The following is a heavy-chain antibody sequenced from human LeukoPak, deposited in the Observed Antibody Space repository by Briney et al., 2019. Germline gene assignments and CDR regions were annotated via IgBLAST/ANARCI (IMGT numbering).Heavy chain of an antibody. Sequence: SETLSLTSAVDLGSFSGYYWSWIRHPQEKVLEWNWEINHSGTTNYNPSLRGRVTISVDTSKNQLSLKLSSVTAADTAVYYCASSRGYSSGLWYYYMDVWGKGTTVTVSS. CDR1: LGSFSGYY. D-gene: IGHD6-19*01. V-gene: IGHV4-34*01. CDR3: ASSRGYSSGLWYYYMDV. CDR2: INHSGTT. J-gene: IGHJ6*03.